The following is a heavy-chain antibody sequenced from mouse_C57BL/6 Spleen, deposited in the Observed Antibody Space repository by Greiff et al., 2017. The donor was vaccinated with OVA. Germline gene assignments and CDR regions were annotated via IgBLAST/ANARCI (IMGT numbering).Heavy chain of an antibody. D-gene: IGHD1-1*01. J-gene: IGHJ2*01. CDR2: IHPNSGST. CDR3: ARGELRSYYFDY. V-gene: IGHV1-64*01. CDR1: GYTFTSYW. Sequence: QVQLQQPGAELVKPGASVKLSCKASGYTFTSYWMHWVKQRPGQGLEWIGMIHPNSGSTNYNEKFKSKATLTVDKSSSTAYMQLSSLTSEDSAVYYCARGELRSYYFDYWGQGTTLTVSS.